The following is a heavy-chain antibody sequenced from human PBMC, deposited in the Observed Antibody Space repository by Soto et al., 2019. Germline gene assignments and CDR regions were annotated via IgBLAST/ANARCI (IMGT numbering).Heavy chain of an antibody. CDR1: GFTFSNAW. D-gene: IGHD3-22*01. V-gene: IGHV3-15*01. J-gene: IGHJ6*02. CDR3: TTGDHYYDSSGDYYYGMDV. Sequence: EVPLVESGGGLVKPGGSLRLSCAASGFTFSNAWMSWVRQAPGKGLEWVGRIKSKTDGGTTDYAAPVKGRFTISRDDSKNTLYLQMNSLKTEDTAVYYCTTGDHYYDSSGDYYYGMDVWGQGTTVTVSS. CDR2: IKSKTDGGTT.